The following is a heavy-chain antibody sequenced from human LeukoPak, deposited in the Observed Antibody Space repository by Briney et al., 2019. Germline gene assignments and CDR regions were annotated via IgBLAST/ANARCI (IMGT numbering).Heavy chain of an antibody. V-gene: IGHV3-48*04. J-gene: IGHJ4*02. CDR2: INTDSRTI. CDR3: ARDRVFDY. Sequence: GGSLRLSCAASGFSFSDYSMNWVRQAPGKGLEWVSYINTDSRTIKYADSVKGRFTISRDNAKNSLFLQMNSLRAEDTAVYYCARDRVFDYWGQGTLVTVSS. CDR1: GFSFSDYS.